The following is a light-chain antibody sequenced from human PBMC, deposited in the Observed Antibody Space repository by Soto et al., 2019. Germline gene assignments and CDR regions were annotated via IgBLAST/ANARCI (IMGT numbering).Light chain of an antibody. CDR1: GSNIGENA. CDR2: SNA. Sequence: QSVLTQPPSASGTPGQTVTISCSGSGSNIGENAVNWYQHLPGTAPQLLIYSNALRPSGVPHRFSGSKSGTAGSLAISGLQCEDEAHYYCAAWGDSLKAMLFGGGTQL. J-gene: IGLJ3*02. V-gene: IGLV1-44*01. CDR3: AAWGDSLKAML.